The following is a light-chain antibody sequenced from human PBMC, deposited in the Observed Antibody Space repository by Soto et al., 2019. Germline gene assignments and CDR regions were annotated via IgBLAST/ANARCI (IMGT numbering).Light chain of an antibody. Sequence: EIVKTQSPATLSVSPGERATLSCRASQSVSSNLAWYQQKPGQAPRLLIYGASTRATGIPARFSGSGSGTEFTPTISSLQSEDFAVYYCQQYNNWPPEYTFGQGTKVDIK. J-gene: IGKJ2*01. V-gene: IGKV3-15*01. CDR2: GAS. CDR1: QSVSSN. CDR3: QQYNNWPPEYT.